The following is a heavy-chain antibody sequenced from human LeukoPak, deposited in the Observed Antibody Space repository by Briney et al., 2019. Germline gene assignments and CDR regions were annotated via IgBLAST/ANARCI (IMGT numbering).Heavy chain of an antibody. Sequence: HPGGSLRLSCAASGFTFSDYWMSWVRQAPGKGLEWVANIKQDGSAKYYVDSVKGRFTISRDNAKNSLYLQMNSLRDDDTAVYYCARLSYDSGTHYTVYKYWGQGTLVTVSS. V-gene: IGHV3-7*01. J-gene: IGHJ4*02. D-gene: IGHD3-10*01. CDR1: GFTFSDYW. CDR2: IKQDGSAK. CDR3: ARLSYDSGTHYTVYKY.